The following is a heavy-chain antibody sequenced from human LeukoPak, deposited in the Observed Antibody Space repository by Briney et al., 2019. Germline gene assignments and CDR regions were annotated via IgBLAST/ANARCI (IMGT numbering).Heavy chain of an antibody. CDR3: AKDLGTQLSYFDY. D-gene: IGHD1-1*01. V-gene: IGHV3-21*01. CDR2: ISSSSSYI. CDR1: GFTFSSYS. J-gene: IGHJ4*02. Sequence: GGSLRLSCAASGFTFSSYSMNWVRQAPGKGLEWVSSISSSSSYIYYADSVKGRFTISRDNSKNTLYLQMNSLRAEDTAVYYCAKDLGTQLSYFDYWGQGTLVTVSS.